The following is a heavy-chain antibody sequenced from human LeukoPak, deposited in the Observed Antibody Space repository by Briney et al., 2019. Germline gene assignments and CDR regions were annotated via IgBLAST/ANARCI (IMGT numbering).Heavy chain of an antibody. CDR3: ARQGPFDY. V-gene: IGHV4-39*01. J-gene: IGHJ4*02. CDR2: IYYSGST. Sequence: GSLRLSCAASGFTFSSYAMSWVRQAPGKGLEWIGSIYYSGSTYYNPSLKSRVTISVDTSKNQFSLKLSSVTAADTAVYYCARQGPFDYWGQGTLVTVSS. CDR1: GFTFSSYA.